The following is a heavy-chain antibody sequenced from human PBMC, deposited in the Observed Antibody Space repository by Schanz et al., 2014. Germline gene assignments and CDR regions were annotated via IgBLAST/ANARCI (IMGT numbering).Heavy chain of an antibody. CDR2: ISSSSSYI. D-gene: IGHD2-15*01. Sequence: EVQLVESGGGLVKPGGSLRLSCAASGFTFSSYAMHWVRQAPGKGLEWVSSISSSSSYIYYADSVKGRFTISRDNAKNSLYLQMNSLSADDTAVFYCAKGMGYCSGGTCYDYYYYGLDVWGQGTTVTVSS. V-gene: IGHV3-21*04. J-gene: IGHJ6*02. CDR1: GFTFSSYA. CDR3: AKGMGYCSGGTCYDYYYYGLDV.